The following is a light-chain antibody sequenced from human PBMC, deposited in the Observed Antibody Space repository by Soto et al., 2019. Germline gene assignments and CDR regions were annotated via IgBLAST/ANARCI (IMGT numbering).Light chain of an antibody. J-gene: IGKJ5*01. V-gene: IGKV3-15*01. CDR1: QSVSSN. CDR3: QQYNNWPPEVT. CDR2: GAS. Sequence: EIVMTQCPATLSVSPGERATLSCRASQSVSSNLAWYQQKPGQAPRLLIYGASTRATGIPARFSGSGSGTEFTLTISSLQSEDFAVYYCQQYNNWPPEVTFGQGTRLEIK.